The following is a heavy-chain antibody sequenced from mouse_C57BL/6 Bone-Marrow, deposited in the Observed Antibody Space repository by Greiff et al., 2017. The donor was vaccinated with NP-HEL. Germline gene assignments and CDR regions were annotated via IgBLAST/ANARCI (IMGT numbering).Heavy chain of an antibody. CDR1: GYTFTSYW. D-gene: IGHD1-1*01. Sequence: VQLQQPGAELVKPGASVKLSCKASGYTFTSYWMHWVKQRPGQGLEWIGMIHPNSGSTNYNEKFKSKATLTVDKSSSTAYMQLSSLTSEDSAVYDCARRYYGSSYWYVDVWGTGTTVTVSS. V-gene: IGHV1-64*01. CDR2: IHPNSGST. J-gene: IGHJ1*03. CDR3: ARRYYGSSYWYVDV.